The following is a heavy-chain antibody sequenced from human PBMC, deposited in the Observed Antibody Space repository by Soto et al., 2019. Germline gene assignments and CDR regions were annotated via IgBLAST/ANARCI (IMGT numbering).Heavy chain of an antibody. J-gene: IGHJ4*02. CDR2: ISAST. V-gene: IGHV3-23*01. CDR3: AILMYSPMWYYLDY. Sequence: EMHLLESGGGLVQAGGSLRLSCAASGFTVSSYALNWVRQAPGKGLEWVSGISASTYYADSVKGRFTIARDTSKNTLYLQMHSLRAEDTAIYFCAILMYSPMWYYLDYWGQGTLVTVSS. CDR1: GFTVSSYA. D-gene: IGHD6-13*01.